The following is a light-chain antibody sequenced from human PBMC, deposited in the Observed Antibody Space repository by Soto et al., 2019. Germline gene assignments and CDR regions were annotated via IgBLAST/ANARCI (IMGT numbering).Light chain of an antibody. CDR3: SSYTSSSPLYV. CDR1: SSDIGNYNY. Sequence: QSVLTQPASVSGSPGQSITISCTGTSSDIGNYNYVSWYQQHPGKAPKLMIYDVSNRPSGVSNRFSGSKSGHAASLTISGLQAEDEADYYCSSYTSSSPLYVFGTGTKV. V-gene: IGLV2-14*01. J-gene: IGLJ1*01. CDR2: DVS.